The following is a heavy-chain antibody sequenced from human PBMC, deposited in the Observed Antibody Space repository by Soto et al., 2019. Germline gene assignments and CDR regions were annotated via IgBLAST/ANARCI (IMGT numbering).Heavy chain of an antibody. CDR3: ARATEDAGSCDY. Sequence: QVQLVQSGAEVKKPGASVKVSCKASGYTFTSYGISWVRQAPGQGLEWMGWISAYNGNTNYTQKLQGRVTMTTDTSTNTAYMEPSSLRSDDTPVYYCARATEDAGSCDYWGQGTLVTVSS. CDR1: GYTFTSYG. J-gene: IGHJ4*02. D-gene: IGHD2-15*01. CDR2: ISAYNGNT. V-gene: IGHV1-18*01.